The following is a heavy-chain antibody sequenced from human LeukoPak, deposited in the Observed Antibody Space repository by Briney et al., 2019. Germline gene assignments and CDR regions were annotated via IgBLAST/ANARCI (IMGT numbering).Heavy chain of an antibody. V-gene: IGHV4-39*01. CDR3: AKYKGGTMFDY. CDR2: IYYSGST. J-gene: IGHJ4*02. CDR1: GGSISSSNSY. Sequence: SETLSLTCTVSGGSISSSNSYWGWIRQPPGKGLELVGRIYYSGSTYYNPSLKSRVTISVDTSRNQFSLKLSSVTAADTAVYYCAKYKGGTMFDYWGQGTLVTVSS. D-gene: IGHD1-26*01.